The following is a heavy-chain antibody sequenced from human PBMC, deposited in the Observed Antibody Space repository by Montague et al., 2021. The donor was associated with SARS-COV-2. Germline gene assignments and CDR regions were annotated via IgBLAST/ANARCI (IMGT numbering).Heavy chain of an antibody. Sequence: SETLSLTCNVSGDSIRSAYYYWVWVRQHPGRGLEWIGNIYYSGSTIYNPSLKSRVTMSVDTSKNQFSLQLNTVTAADTGVYYCARFHTGLERPFDPWGQGTLVTVSS. D-gene: IGHD3/OR15-3a*01. J-gene: IGHJ5*02. CDR2: IYYSGST. V-gene: IGHV4-39*01. CDR1: GDSIRSAYYY. CDR3: ARFHTGLERPFDP.